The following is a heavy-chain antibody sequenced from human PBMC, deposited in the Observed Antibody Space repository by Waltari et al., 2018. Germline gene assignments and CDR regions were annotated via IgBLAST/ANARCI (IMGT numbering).Heavy chain of an antibody. D-gene: IGHD5-18*01. CDR1: GFTFSDYA. V-gene: IGHV3-23*01. CDR2: ISNSDDTT. CDR3: ARDGPLQIQSWYSFDY. Sequence: EMHLLESGGSLAQPGESLRLSCAASGFTFSDYAMAWVRQAPGKGLEWVSTISNSDDTTYYAESVKGRFTISRDNSKSTLFLQMNSLRADDTAVYYCARDGPLQIQSWYSFDYWGQGSLVTVSS. J-gene: IGHJ4*02.